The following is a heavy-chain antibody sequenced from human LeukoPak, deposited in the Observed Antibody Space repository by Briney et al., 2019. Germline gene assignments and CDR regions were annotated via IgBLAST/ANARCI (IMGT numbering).Heavy chain of an antibody. J-gene: IGHJ4*02. Sequence: PGGSLRLSCAASGFTFSRYSMNWERQAPGQGLERVSSISSSSSYIYYADSVTGRFTISRDNAKNSLYLQMNSLRAEDTAVYYCARFIAAPYYLDYWGRGTLVTVSS. CDR3: ARFIAAPYYLDY. CDR2: ISSSSSYI. V-gene: IGHV3-21*01. D-gene: IGHD6-13*01. CDR1: GFTFSRYS.